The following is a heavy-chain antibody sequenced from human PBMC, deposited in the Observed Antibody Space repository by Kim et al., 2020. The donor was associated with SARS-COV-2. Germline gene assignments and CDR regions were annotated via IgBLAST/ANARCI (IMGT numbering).Heavy chain of an antibody. J-gene: IGHJ4*02. V-gene: IGHV3-33*01. CDR3: ARAREKSFDY. CDR2: TYK. Sequence: TYKNYADSVKGRFTISRDNSKNTVDLQMNSLRVEYTAVYYCARAREKSFDYWGQGTLVTVSS.